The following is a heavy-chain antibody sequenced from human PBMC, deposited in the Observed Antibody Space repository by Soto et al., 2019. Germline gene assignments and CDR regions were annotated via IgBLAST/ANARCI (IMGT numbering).Heavy chain of an antibody. CDR2: IWSGGAI. Sequence: AQLVESGGDLVQPGGSLRLSCSVSAFTVSNNYMSWVRQAPGKGLEWVALIWSGGAIECVDSVRGRFTISRDNSKNTLYLQMRSLRVEDTAVYYCAGGPNRGYWGQGTLVTVSP. CDR3: AGGPNRGY. V-gene: IGHV3-66*01. CDR1: AFTVSNNY. J-gene: IGHJ4*02. D-gene: IGHD3-10*01.